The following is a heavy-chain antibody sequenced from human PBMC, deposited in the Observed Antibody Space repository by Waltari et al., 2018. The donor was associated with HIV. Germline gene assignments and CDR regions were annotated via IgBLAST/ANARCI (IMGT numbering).Heavy chain of an antibody. CDR1: GVSISSTNW. J-gene: IGHJ6*03. D-gene: IGHD6-6*01. Sequence: QVQVQESGPGLVKPSGTLSLTCAVSGVSISSTNWWSWVRQPPGKGLEWICEISQSGDTNYNPSRKCRVAIAVDKAKPQFSLMLSSVTAADTAVYYCARVAARTSYYFFYMDVWGRVTTVTVS. V-gene: IGHV4-4*02. CDR2: ISQSGDT. CDR3: ARVAARTSYYFFYMDV.